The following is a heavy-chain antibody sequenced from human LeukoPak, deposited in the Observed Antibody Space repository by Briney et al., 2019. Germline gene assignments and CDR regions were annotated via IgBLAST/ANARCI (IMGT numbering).Heavy chain of an antibody. CDR1: GYTFTSYA. V-gene: IGHV1-3*01. CDR3: ARTEGTGIVATITGGGYFDY. D-gene: IGHD5-12*01. Sequence: ASVKVSCKASGYTFTSYAMHWVRQAPGQRLEWMGWINAGNGNTKYSQKFQGRVTITRDTSASTAYMELSSLRSEDTAVYYCARTEGTGIVATITGGGYFDYWGQGTLVTVSS. CDR2: INAGNGNT. J-gene: IGHJ4*02.